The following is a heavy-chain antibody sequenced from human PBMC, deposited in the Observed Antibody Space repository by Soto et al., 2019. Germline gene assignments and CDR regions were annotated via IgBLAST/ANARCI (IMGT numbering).Heavy chain of an antibody. CDR3: ARVRPGAEYFDY. CDR1: GYTFTSYY. Sequence: ASVKVSCKASGYTFTSYYMHWVRQAPGQGLEWMGIINPSGGSTSYAQKFQGRVTMTRDTSTSTVCMELSSLRSEDTAVYYCARVRPGAEYFDYWGQGTLVTVSS. D-gene: IGHD3-10*01. V-gene: IGHV1-46*01. J-gene: IGHJ4*02. CDR2: INPSGGST.